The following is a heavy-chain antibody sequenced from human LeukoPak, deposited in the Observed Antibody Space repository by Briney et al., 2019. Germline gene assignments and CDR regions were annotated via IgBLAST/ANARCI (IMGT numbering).Heavy chain of an antibody. CDR2: IYPGDSDI. V-gene: IGHV5-51*01. Sequence: GESLKISCKGSGYSFSTYWIAWVRQMPGKGLEWMAIIYPGDSDIKYSPPFQGQVTISADKSISTAYLQWSSLKASDTAMYYCARHSLKYYYGSGRDYQYYYYYMDVWGKGTTVTVSS. D-gene: IGHD3-10*01. J-gene: IGHJ6*03. CDR3: ARHSLKYYYGSGRDYQYYYYYMDV. CDR1: GYSFSTYW.